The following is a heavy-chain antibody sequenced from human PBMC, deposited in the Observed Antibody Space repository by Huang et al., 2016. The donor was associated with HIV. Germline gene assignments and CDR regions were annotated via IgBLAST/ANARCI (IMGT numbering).Heavy chain of an antibody. D-gene: IGHD6-19*01. J-gene: IGHJ6*02. CDR2: SYYRGNT. CDR3: ARHGRVAGHYYNNMDV. Sequence: LQLQESGPGLVKSSETLSLICTVSGGSISSSSYYWGWIRQPPGKGPEGIGSSYYRGNTYYDPPLKSRVTISVDTSKNQFSLKVNSVTAADTAVYYCARHGRVAGHYYNNMDVWGRGTTVTVSS. CDR1: GGSISSSSYY. V-gene: IGHV4-39*01.